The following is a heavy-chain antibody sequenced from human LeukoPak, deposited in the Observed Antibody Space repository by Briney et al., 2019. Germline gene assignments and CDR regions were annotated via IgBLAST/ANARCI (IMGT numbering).Heavy chain of an antibody. D-gene: IGHD3-3*01. CDR3: VAQSGYFQFDP. CDR2: IRYSGST. V-gene: IGHV4-39*01. Sequence: PSETLSLTCSVSGGSISSSSDYWGWMRQPPGKGLEWIGSIRYSGSTYYNPSLKSRVTISADTSKNQFSLKLSSVTAADTAVYYCVAQSGYFQFDPWGQGTLVTVSS. J-gene: IGHJ5*02. CDR1: GGSISSSSDY.